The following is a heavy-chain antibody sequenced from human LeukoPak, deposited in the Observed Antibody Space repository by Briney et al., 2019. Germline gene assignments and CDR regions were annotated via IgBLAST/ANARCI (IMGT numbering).Heavy chain of an antibody. J-gene: IGHJ4*02. Sequence: GGSLRLSCAASGFTLSSYSMNWVRQAPGKGLEWVSSISSSSSYIYYADSVKGRFTISRDNAKNSLYLQMNSLRAEDTAVYYCARDRYDILTGYSPLDYWGQGTLVTVSS. CDR1: GFTLSSYS. V-gene: IGHV3-21*01. D-gene: IGHD3-9*01. CDR2: ISSSSSYI. CDR3: ARDRYDILTGYSPLDY.